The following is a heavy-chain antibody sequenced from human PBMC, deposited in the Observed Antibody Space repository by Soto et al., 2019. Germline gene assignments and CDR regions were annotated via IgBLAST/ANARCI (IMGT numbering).Heavy chain of an antibody. CDR2: IYYSGST. CDR3: ARDRKSLVVNDYYNYGMDV. V-gene: IGHV4-31*03. D-gene: IGHD3-22*01. CDR1: GGSISSGGYY. Sequence: QVQLQESGPGLVKPSQTLSLTCTVSGGSISSGGYYWSWIRQHPGKGLEWIGYIYYSGSTYYNPSLKSRVTISLDTSKNQLSLKLSSVTASDTSVYFCARDRKSLVVNDYYNYGMDVWGQGTTVTVSS. J-gene: IGHJ6*02.